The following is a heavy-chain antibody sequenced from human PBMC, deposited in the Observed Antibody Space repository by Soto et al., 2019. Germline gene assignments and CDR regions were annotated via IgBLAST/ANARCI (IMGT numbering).Heavy chain of an antibody. CDR1: GYTFTGYY. CDR3: AREGLTAAGWFDP. Sequence: QVQLVQSGAEVKKPGASVKVSCKASGYTFTGYYMHWVRKAPGQGLEWMGWINPNSGGTNYAQKFQGWVTMTRDTTLSTAYMEMSRLRSDDTAVYYCAREGLTAAGWFDPWCQGTLVTVYS. J-gene: IGHJ5*02. V-gene: IGHV1-2*04. D-gene: IGHD6-25*01. CDR2: INPNSGGT.